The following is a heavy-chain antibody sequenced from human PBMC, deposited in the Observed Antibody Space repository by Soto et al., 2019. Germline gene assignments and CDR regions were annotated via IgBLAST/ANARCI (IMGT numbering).Heavy chain of an antibody. Sequence: GGSLRLSCAASGFTFGTYTMNWVRQAPGKGLEWVSSIGTTSSYIYYADSVRGRFTISGDNAKDSLYLQMSSLRAEDTAVYYCARVMCGDCSSYYYYSMDVWGQGTTVTVSS. CDR1: GFTFGTYT. D-gene: IGHD2-21*02. CDR3: ARVMCGDCSSYYYYSMDV. CDR2: IGTTSSYI. V-gene: IGHV3-21*01. J-gene: IGHJ6*02.